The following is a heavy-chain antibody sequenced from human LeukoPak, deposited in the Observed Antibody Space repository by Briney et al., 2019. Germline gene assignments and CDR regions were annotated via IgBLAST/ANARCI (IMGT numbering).Heavy chain of an antibody. CDR3: ARDEAVLRGYGQFDY. V-gene: IGHV3-11*01. CDR1: GFTFSDYY. J-gene: IGHJ4*02. D-gene: IGHD5-12*01. CDR2: ISSSGSTI. Sequence: PGGSLRLSCAASGFTFSDYYMSWIRQAPGKGLEWVSYISSSGSTIYYADSVKGRFTISRDNAKNSLCLQMNSLRAEDTAVYYCARDEAVLRGYGQFDYWGQGTLVTVSS.